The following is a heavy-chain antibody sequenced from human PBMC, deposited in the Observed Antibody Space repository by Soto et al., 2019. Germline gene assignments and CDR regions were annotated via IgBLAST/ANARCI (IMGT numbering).Heavy chain of an antibody. CDR3: ARGHGSGSYYHYGMDV. V-gene: IGHV4-39*01. Sequence: SETLSLTCTVSGGSISSSSYYWGWIRQPPGKGLEWIGSIYYSGSTCYNPSLKSRVTISVDTSKNQFSLKLSSVTAADTAVYYCARGHGSGSYYHYGMDVWGQGTTVTVSS. CDR1: GGSISSSSYY. J-gene: IGHJ6*02. D-gene: IGHD3-10*01. CDR2: IYYSGST.